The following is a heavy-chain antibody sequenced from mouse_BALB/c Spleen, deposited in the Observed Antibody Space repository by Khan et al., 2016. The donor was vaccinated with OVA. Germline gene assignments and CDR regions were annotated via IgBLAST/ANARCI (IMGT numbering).Heavy chain of an antibody. CDR1: GYSITSNYA. CDR3: ARGDYYGYYFDY. V-gene: IGHV3-2*02. Sequence: EVELVESGPGLVKPSQSLSLTCTVTGYSITSNYAWNWIRQFPGNKLEWMGYISYSGSTTYNPSLKSRISITRDTSKYQFFLQLKSVTTEDTATYYCARGDYYGYYFDYWGQGTSLTVSS. J-gene: IGHJ2*02. D-gene: IGHD1-1*01. CDR2: ISYSGST.